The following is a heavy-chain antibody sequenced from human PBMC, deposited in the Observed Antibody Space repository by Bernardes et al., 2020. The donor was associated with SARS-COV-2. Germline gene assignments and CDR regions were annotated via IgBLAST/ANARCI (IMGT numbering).Heavy chain of an antibody. Sequence: ASVKVSCKASGYTFTSYGISWVRQAPGQGLEWMGWISAYNGNTNYAPKPQGRVTMTTDTSTSTAYMELRSLRSDDTAVYYCARAHYDILTGYYRLDYWGQGTLVTVSS. CDR1: GYTFTSYG. D-gene: IGHD3-9*01. CDR2: ISAYNGNT. V-gene: IGHV1-18*01. CDR3: ARAHYDILTGYYRLDY. J-gene: IGHJ4*02.